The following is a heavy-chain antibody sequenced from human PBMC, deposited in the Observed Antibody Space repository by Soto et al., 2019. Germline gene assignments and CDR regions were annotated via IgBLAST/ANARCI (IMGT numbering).Heavy chain of an antibody. CDR1: GYTFASYY. CDR3: AREGYYGSGSADY. D-gene: IGHD3-10*01. J-gene: IGHJ4*02. CDR2: INPSGGST. V-gene: IGHV1-46*01. Sequence: ASVKVSCKASGYTFASYYRHWVRQAPGQGLEWMGIINPSGGSTNYAQKLQGRVTMTTDTSTSTAYMELRSLRSDDTAVYYCAREGYYGSGSADYWGQGTLLTVSS.